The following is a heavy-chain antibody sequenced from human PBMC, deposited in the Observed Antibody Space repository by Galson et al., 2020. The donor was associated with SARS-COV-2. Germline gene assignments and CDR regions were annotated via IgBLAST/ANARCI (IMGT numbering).Heavy chain of an antibody. J-gene: IGHJ3*02. CDR2: IYYSGRT. V-gene: IGHV4-59*01. Sequence: SQTLSLTCTVSGGSISNYYWSWIRQPPGKGLEWIGYIYYSGRTNYNPSLKSRVTISVDTSKNQFSLKLSSVTAADTAVYYCARDCSGGSCYSGAFDIWGQGTMVTVSS. CDR3: ARDCSGGSCYSGAFDI. CDR1: GGSISNYY. D-gene: IGHD2-15*01.